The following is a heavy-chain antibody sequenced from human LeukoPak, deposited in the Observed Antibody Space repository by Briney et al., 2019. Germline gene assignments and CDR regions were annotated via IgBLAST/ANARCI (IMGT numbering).Heavy chain of an antibody. J-gene: IGHJ6*02. CDR2: ISYDGSNK. CDR1: GFTFSSYG. Sequence: GRSLRLSCAASGFTFSSYGMHWVRQAPGKGLEWVAVISYDGSNKYYADSVRGRFTISRDNSKNTLYLQMNSLRAEDTAVYYCAKDYGDYYYYGIDVWGQGTTVTVSS. D-gene: IGHD4-17*01. CDR3: AKDYGDYYYYGIDV. V-gene: IGHV3-30*18.